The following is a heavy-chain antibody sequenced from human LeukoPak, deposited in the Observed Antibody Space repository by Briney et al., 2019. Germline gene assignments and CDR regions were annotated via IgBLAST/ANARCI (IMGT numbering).Heavy chain of an antibody. CDR1: GYTFTNYG. J-gene: IGHJ6*02. V-gene: IGHV1-18*01. Sequence: ASVKVSCKASGYTFTNYGISWVRQAPGQGLEWMGWINGYNGNTNYAQKLQGRVTVTTDTSTSTAYMELRSLRSDDTAVYYCARGGQNYYYYYGMDVWGQGTMVTVSS. CDR2: INGYNGNT. CDR3: ARGGQNYYYYYGMDV.